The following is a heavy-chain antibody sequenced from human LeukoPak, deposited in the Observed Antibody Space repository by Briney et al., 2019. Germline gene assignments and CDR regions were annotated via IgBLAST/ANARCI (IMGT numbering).Heavy chain of an antibody. D-gene: IGHD3-3*01. V-gene: IGHV4-30-4*08. CDR2: IYYSGSS. J-gene: IGHJ5*02. CDR3: ARALGGAYYDFWSGDYNRFDP. Sequence: PSQTLSLTCTVSGGSISSGDCYWSWIPQPPGQGLEWIGYIYYSGSSYYNPSLKSRVTISVDTSKNQFSLKLSSVTAADTPVYYCARALGGAYYDFWSGDYNRFDPWGQGTLVTASS. CDR1: GGSISSGDCY.